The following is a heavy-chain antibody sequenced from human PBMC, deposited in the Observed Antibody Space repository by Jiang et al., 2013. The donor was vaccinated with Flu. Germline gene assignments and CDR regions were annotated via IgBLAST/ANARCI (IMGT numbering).Heavy chain of an antibody. V-gene: IGHV2-26*01. CDR3: ARIVTMVREKNWFDP. J-gene: IGHJ5*02. D-gene: IGHD3-10*01. Sequence: KPTQTLTLTCTVSGFSLSNARMGVSWIRQPPGKALEWLAHIFSNDEKSYSTSLKSRLTISKDTSKSQVVLTMTNMDPVDTATYYCARIVTMVREKNWFDPWGQGTLVTVSS. CDR2: IFSNDEK. CDR1: GFSLSNARMG.